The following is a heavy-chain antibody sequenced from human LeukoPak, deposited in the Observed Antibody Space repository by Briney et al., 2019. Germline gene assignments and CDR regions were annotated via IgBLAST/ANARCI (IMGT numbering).Heavy chain of an antibody. CDR1: GGSVSSSTYC. CDR3: ARSVTGFYSWFDP. D-gene: IGHD3-9*01. V-gene: IGHV4-39*01. J-gene: IGHJ5*02. CDR2: IYYNGVI. Sequence: SETLSLTCTVSGGSVSSSTYCWGWIRQPPGKGLEWIGTIYYNGVIYYNPSLKSRVTISEDPSKNQLSLKMTSVTAADTAFYYCARSVTGFYSWFDPWGQGTLVTVSS.